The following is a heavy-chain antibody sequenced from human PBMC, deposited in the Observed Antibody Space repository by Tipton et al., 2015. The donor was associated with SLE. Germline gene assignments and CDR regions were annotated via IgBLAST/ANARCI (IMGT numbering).Heavy chain of an antibody. CDR3: AKDWTAYGDYVNY. Sequence: SLRLSCAASGFTFSSYAMSWVRQAPGKGLEWVAVISYDGSNKYYADSVKGRLTISRDNSKNTLYLQMNSLRAEDTAVYYCAKDWTAYGDYVNYWGQGTLVTVSS. D-gene: IGHD4-17*01. CDR1: GFTFSSYA. J-gene: IGHJ4*02. CDR2: ISYDGSNK. V-gene: IGHV3-30-3*01.